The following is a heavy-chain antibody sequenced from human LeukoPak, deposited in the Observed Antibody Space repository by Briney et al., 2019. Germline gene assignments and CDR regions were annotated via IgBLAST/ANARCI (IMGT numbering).Heavy chain of an antibody. CDR3: AKDAVTALAGYYYYMDV. D-gene: IGHD6-19*01. V-gene: IGHV3-23*01. CDR2: ISGSGGRT. CDR1: GFTFSSYW. J-gene: IGHJ6*03. Sequence: GGSLRLSCAASGFTFSSYWMHWVRQAPGKGLEWVPGISGSGGRTYYADSVKGRFTISRDNSKNTLYLQMNSLRADDTAVYYCAKDAVTALAGYYYYMDVWGKGTMVTVSS.